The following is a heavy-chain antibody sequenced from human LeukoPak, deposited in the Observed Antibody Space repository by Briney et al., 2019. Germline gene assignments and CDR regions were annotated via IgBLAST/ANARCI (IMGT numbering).Heavy chain of an antibody. V-gene: IGHV3-64D*06. D-gene: IGHD3-22*01. J-gene: IGHJ4*02. CDR2: ITTNGGTT. Sequence: SGGSLRLSCSASGFTFSTYAMHWVRQAPGKGLDYVSAITTNGGTTYYADSVKGRFTISRDNSKNTLYLQMSSLTAEDTALYYCVRRSGYYYDYWGQGTLVTVSS. CDR3: VRRSGYYYDY. CDR1: GFTFSTYA.